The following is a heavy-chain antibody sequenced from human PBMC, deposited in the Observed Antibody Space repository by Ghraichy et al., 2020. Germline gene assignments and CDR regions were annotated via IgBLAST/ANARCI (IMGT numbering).Heavy chain of an antibody. D-gene: IGHD3-3*01. CDR1: GFTVSSNY. V-gene: IGHV3-66*01. J-gene: IGHJ2*01. Sequence: GESLNISCAASGFTVSSNYMSWVRQAPGKGLEWVSVIYSGGSAYYADSVKGRFTISRDNSKNTLYLQMNSLRAEDTAVYYCASSPLYYDFWSGYALYWYFDLWGRGTLVTVSS. CDR3: ASSPLYYDFWSGYALYWYFDL. CDR2: IYSGGSA.